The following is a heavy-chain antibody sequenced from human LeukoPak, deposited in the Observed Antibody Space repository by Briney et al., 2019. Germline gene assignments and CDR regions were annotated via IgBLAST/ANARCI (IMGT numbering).Heavy chain of an antibody. J-gene: IGHJ4*02. CDR3: ATEPRFAQSALRFLEWLH. CDR1: GYTFTDYY. Sequence: ASVKVSCKASGYTFTDYYMHWVQQAPGKGLEWMGRVDPEDGETIYAEKFQGRVTITADTSTDTAYMELSSLRSEDTAVYYCATEPRFAQSALRFLEWLHWGQGTLVTVSS. CDR2: VDPEDGET. V-gene: IGHV1-69-2*01. D-gene: IGHD3-3*01.